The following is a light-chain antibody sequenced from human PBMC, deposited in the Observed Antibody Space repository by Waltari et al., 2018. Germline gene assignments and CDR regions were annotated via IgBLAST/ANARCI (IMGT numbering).Light chain of an antibody. CDR1: QSITTS. Sequence: DIQMTQSPSSLSASVGDRVTITCRGTQSITTSLNWYQQKPGKAPNLLIYTTSTLQTGGPSRFSGSGSVTEFTLTISSLQPEDFATYYCQQTYSFPYTFGQGTRLDIK. J-gene: IGKJ2*01. CDR3: QQTYSFPYT. V-gene: IGKV1-39*01. CDR2: TTS.